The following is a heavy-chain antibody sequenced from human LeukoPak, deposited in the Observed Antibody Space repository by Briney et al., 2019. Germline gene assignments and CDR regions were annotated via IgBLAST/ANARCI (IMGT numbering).Heavy chain of an antibody. CDR2: INHRGDT. CDR3: ARGPTISETGYFDY. CDR1: GRSFSAYY. Sequence: SETLSLTCAVYGRSFSAYYWSWIRQSPGKGLEWIAEINHRGDTNYNPSVKSRVSISVDTSKNQFSQKVTSLTAADTAVYYCARGPTISETGYFDYWGQGTLVTVSS. V-gene: IGHV4-34*01. J-gene: IGHJ4*03. D-gene: IGHD1-1*01.